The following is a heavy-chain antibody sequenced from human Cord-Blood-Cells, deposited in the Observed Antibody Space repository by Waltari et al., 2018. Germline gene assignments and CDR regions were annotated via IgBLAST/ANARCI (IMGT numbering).Heavy chain of an antibody. CDR1: GGSISSSSYY. J-gene: IGHJ4*02. CDR3: ARGAVAGTVFDY. CDR2: IYYSGST. V-gene: IGHV4-39*01. D-gene: IGHD6-19*01. Sequence: LPLQESCPGLVKPSETLALTCTVSGGSISSSSYYWGWLRQPPGKGLEWLGSIYYSGSTYYNPSLKIRVTISLDTSKNQFSLKLSSVTAADTAVYYCARGAVAGTVFDYWGQGTLVTVSS.